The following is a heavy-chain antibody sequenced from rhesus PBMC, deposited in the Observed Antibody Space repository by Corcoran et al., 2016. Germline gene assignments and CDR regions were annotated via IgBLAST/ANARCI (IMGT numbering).Heavy chain of an antibody. J-gene: IGHJ4*01. V-gene: IGHV4-147*01. CDR2: IYGSSGST. CDR3: ARDLIAAGRNY. CDR1: GYSISSNY. Sequence: QVQLQESGPGLVKPSETLSLTCAVSGYSISSNYWSWIRQPPGKGLEWIGYIYGSSGSTSNTPSPKGRVTISTDTSKNQFSLKLSSVTAADTAVYYCARDLIAAGRNYWGQGVLVTVSS. D-gene: IGHD6-13*01.